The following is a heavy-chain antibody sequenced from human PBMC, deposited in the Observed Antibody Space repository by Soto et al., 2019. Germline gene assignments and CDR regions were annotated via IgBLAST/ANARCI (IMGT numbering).Heavy chain of an antibody. D-gene: IGHD4-4*01. Sequence: SETLSLTCAVYGGSFSGYYWSRIRQPPGKGLEWIGEINHSGSTNYNPSLKSRVTISVDTSKNQFSLKLSSVTAADTAVYYCARVFKSPVKNRSRSHGYAFDIWSQGTMVTVSS. J-gene: IGHJ3*02. CDR2: INHSGST. V-gene: IGHV4-34*01. CDR3: ARVFKSPVKNRSRSHGYAFDI. CDR1: GGSFSGYY.